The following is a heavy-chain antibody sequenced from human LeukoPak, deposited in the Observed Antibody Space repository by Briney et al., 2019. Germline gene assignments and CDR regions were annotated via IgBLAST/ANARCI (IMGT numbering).Heavy chain of an antibody. D-gene: IGHD3-9*01. V-gene: IGHV1-46*01. J-gene: IGHJ6*03. CDR3: ARDNNDILTGYYTQGGYMDV. Sequence: ASVKVSCKASGYTFTGYYMHWVRQAPGQGLEWMGIINPSGGSTSYAQKFQGRVTMTRDTSTSTVYMELSSLRSEDTAVYYCARDNNDILTGYYTQGGYMDVWGKGTTVTISS. CDR1: GYTFTGYY. CDR2: INPSGGST.